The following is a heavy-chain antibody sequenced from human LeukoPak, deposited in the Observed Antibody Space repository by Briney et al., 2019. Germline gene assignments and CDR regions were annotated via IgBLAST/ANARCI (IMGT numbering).Heavy chain of an antibody. CDR1: GFTVSSNY. CDR3: ARDQRSIFAWFDP. J-gene: IGHJ5*02. Sequence: PGGSLRLSCAASGFTVSSNYMGWVRQAPGKGLEWVSVIYSGGSTYYADSVKGRFTISRDNSKNTVYLQMNSLRVEDTAVYYCARDQRSIFAWFDPWGQGTLVTVSS. V-gene: IGHV3-66*02. D-gene: IGHD3-3*01. CDR2: IYSGGST.